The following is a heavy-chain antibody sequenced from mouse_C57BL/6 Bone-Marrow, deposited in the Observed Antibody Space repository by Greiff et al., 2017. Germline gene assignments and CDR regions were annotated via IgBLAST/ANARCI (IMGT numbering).Heavy chain of an antibody. CDR3: TRSGTGCSFAY. V-gene: IGHV8-12*01. Sequence: QVTLKESGPGILPSSQTLSLTCSFSGFSLSTSGMGVSWIRQPSGKGLEWLAYIYWDDDKRSDPSLKRRLTISKDTQRKQVFLKITSVDTADTATYDWTRSGTGCSFAYWGQGSLVTVSA. J-gene: IGHJ3*01. CDR1: GFSLSTSGMG. D-gene: IGHD4-1*01. CDR2: IYWDDDK.